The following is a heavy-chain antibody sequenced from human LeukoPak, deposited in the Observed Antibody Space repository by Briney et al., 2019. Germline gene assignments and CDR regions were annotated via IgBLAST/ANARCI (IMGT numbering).Heavy chain of an antibody. Sequence: GGSLRLSCAASGFTFSSYSMNWVRQAPGKGLEWVSSISSSSSYIYYADSVKGRFTISRDDSRNTLYLQMNSLRAEDTAVYYCAREATQARGLIDYWGQGTLVTVSS. CDR3: AREATQARGLIDY. CDR1: GFTFSSYS. V-gene: IGHV3-21*01. CDR2: ISSSSSYI. D-gene: IGHD5-24*01. J-gene: IGHJ4*02.